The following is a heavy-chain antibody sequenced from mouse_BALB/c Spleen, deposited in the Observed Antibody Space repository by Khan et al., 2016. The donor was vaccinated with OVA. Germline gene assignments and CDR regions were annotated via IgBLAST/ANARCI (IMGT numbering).Heavy chain of an antibody. CDR1: GYTFTNYG. D-gene: IGHD6-2*01. CDR3: ARISSYCYTDD. J-gene: IGHJ1*01. V-gene: IGHV9-1*02. CDR2: INTYTGEP. Sequence: QIQLVQSGPELKKPGETVKISCKASGYTFTNYGMYWVKQAPGKGLKWMGWINTYTGEPTYADDFKGRFVFSLETSASTAYLQISNLKNEDMTTYFCARISSYCYTDDWGAGTTVTVSS.